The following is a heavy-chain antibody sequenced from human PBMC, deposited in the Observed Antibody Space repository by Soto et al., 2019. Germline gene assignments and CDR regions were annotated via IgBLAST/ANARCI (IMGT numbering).Heavy chain of an antibody. CDR1: GGSFSGYY. CDR3: ARGGFYYDSSAPRDFDY. Sequence: SETLSLTCAVYGGSFSGYYWSWIRQPPGKGLERIGEINHSGSTNYNPSLKSRVTISVDTSKNQFSLKLSSVTAADTAVYYCARGGFYYDSSAPRDFDYWGQGTLVTVSS. J-gene: IGHJ4*02. V-gene: IGHV4-34*01. CDR2: INHSGST. D-gene: IGHD3-22*01.